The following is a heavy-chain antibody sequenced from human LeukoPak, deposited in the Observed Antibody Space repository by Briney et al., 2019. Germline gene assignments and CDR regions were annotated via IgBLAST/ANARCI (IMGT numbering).Heavy chain of an antibody. V-gene: IGHV3-53*01. CDR2: FYSGGAT. CDR3: ARDYCSGANCHPFWYFDL. Sequence: GGSLRLSCAASGFTVSNTYIHWVRQAPRKALEWVSIFYSGGATHYADSVKGRFTVSRDNSKNTVFLLMNNLRAEDTAMYYCARDYCSGANCHPFWYFDLWGRGTLVTVSS. D-gene: IGHD2-15*01. CDR1: GFTVSNTY. J-gene: IGHJ2*01.